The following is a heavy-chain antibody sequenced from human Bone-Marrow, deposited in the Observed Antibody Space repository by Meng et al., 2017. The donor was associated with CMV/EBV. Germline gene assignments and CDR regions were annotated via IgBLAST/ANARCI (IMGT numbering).Heavy chain of an antibody. V-gene: IGHV3-30-3*01. Sequence: GGSLRLSCAASGFTFSSYAMHWVRQAPGKGLEWVAVISYDGSNKYYADSVKGRFTISRDNSKHTLYLQMNSLRAEDTAVYYCASDYDCSSTSCFMGLYYYYGMDVWGQGTTVTVYS. CDR1: GFTFSSYA. D-gene: IGHD2-2*01. CDR3: ASDYDCSSTSCFMGLYYYYGMDV. J-gene: IGHJ6*01. CDR2: ISYDGSNK.